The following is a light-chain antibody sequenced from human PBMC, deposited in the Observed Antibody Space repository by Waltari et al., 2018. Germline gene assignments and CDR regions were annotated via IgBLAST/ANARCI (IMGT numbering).Light chain of an antibody. CDR2: AAS. CDR3: QQSYNIGS. V-gene: IGKV1-39*01. J-gene: IGKJ1*01. CDR1: ERIGRY. Sequence: DIQMTQSPSSLSASVGDTVTITCRASERIGRYVNWYQQRPGKAPKLLISAASSLQSRVPSRFSGSGSGTDFTLAISSLQPEDFATYYCQQSYNIGSFGQGTNVEIK.